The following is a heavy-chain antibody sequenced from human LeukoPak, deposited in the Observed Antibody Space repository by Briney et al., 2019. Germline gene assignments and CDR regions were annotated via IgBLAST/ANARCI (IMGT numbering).Heavy chain of an antibody. V-gene: IGHV2-70*11. D-gene: IGHD3-3*01. CDR1: GFSLSTSGMC. CDR2: LDWDDDK. CDR3: ARIHYDFWSGYYKRGDYFDY. J-gene: IGHJ4*02. Sequence: SGPTLVNPTQTLTLTCTFSGFSLSTSGMCVSWIRQPPGKALEWLARLDWDDDKYYSTSLKTRLTISKDTSKNQVVLTMTNMDPVGTATYYCARIHYDFWSGYYKRGDYFDYWGQGTLVTVSS.